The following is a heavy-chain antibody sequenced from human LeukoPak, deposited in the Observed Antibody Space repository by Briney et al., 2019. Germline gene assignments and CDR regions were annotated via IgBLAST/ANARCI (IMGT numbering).Heavy chain of an antibody. Sequence: GGSLRLSCAASGITFSTNYMSWVRQAPGKGLEWVSIAFSDGRTFYADSVKGRFTISRDSSKNTVFLQMNSLRAEDTAVYYCARGDFDYWGQGTPVTVSS. J-gene: IGHJ4*02. CDR2: AFSDGRT. V-gene: IGHV3-53*01. CDR3: ARGDFDY. CDR1: GITFSTNY.